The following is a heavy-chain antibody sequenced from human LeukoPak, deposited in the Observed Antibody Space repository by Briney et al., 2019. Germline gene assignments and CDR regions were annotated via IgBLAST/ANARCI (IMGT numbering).Heavy chain of an antibody. J-gene: IGHJ5*02. V-gene: IGHV3-7*05. CDR1: GFTFSSYW. D-gene: IGHD3-10*01. Sequence: GSLRHSCAASGFTFSSYWMSWVRQAPGKGLEWVANIKQDVSEKYYVDSVKGRFTISRDNAKNSLYLQMNSLRAEDTAVYYCARDLRAGFGWFDPWGQGTLVTVSS. CDR2: IKQDVSEK. CDR3: ARDLRAGFGWFDP.